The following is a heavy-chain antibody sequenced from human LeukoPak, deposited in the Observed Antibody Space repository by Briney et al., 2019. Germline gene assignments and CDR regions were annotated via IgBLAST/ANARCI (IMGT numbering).Heavy chain of an antibody. Sequence: SSETLSLTCAVYGGSFSGYYWSWIRQPPGKGLEWIGEINHSGSTNYNPSLKSRVTISVDTSKNQFSLKLNSVTAADTAVYYCARDYGEWLVPSSWGQGTVVTVSS. J-gene: IGHJ5*02. CDR3: ARDYGEWLVPSS. V-gene: IGHV4-34*01. CDR1: GGSFSGYY. CDR2: INHSGST. D-gene: IGHD6-19*01.